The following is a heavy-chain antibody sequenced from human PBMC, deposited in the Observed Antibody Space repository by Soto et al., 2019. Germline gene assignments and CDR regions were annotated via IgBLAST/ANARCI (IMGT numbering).Heavy chain of an antibody. CDR1: GFTFSSYS. D-gene: IGHD3-22*01. CDR3: ARGNTPKNYYDSSGYYYGEDYFDY. J-gene: IGHJ4*02. Sequence: GGSLRLSCAASGFTFSSYSMNWVRQAPGKGLEWVSSISSSSSYIYYADSVKGRFTISRDNAKNSLYLQMNSLRAEDTAVYYCARGNTPKNYYDSSGYYYGEDYFDYWGQGTLVTVSS. CDR2: ISSSSSYI. V-gene: IGHV3-21*01.